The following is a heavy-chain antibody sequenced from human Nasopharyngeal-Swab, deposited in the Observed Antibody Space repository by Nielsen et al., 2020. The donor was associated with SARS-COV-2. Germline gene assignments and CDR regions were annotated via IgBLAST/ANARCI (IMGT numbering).Heavy chain of an antibody. V-gene: IGHV2-5*02. J-gene: IGHJ4*02. CDR2: IYWDDDK. CDR3: AHSIVDTAMVIFDY. Sequence: WIRQPPGKALEWLALIYWDDDKRYSPSLKSRLTITKDTSKNQVVLTMTNMDPVDTAIYYCAHSIVDTAMVIFDYWGQGTLVTVSS. D-gene: IGHD5-18*01.